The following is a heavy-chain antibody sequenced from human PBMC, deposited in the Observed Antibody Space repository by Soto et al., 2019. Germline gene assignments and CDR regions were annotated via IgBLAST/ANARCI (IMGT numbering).Heavy chain of an antibody. Sequence: QVQLVQSGAEVKKPGSSVKVSCKASGGTFSSYAISWVRQAPGQGLEWMGGIIPIFGTANYAQKFQGRVTITADESTSTAYMELSSLRSEDTAVYYCAREETIRMIGVTAHYYYYYGMDVWGQGTTVTVSS. CDR3: AREETIRMIGVTAHYYYYYGMDV. D-gene: IGHD2-21*02. J-gene: IGHJ6*02. CDR2: IIPIFGTA. CDR1: GGTFSSYA. V-gene: IGHV1-69*01.